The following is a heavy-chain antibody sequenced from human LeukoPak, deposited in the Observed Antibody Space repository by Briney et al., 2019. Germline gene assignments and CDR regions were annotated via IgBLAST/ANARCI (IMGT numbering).Heavy chain of an antibody. CDR3: AKGGRYFHWLNY. D-gene: IGHD3-9*01. CDR1: GFTFSSYA. V-gene: IGHV3-30-3*01. CDR2: ISYDGSNK. Sequence: GGSLRLSCAASGFTFSSYAMHWVRQAPGKGLEWVAVISYDGSNKYYADSVKGRFTISRDNSKNTLYLQMNSLRAEDTAVYYCAKGGRYFHWLNYWGQGALVTVSS. J-gene: IGHJ4*02.